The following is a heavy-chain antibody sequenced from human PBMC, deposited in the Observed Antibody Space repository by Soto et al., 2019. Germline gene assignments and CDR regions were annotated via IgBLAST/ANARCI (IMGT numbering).Heavy chain of an antibody. CDR3: AMAMGDNSTFDY. J-gene: IGHJ4*02. CDR1: GGSFSGYY. D-gene: IGHD2-21*02. CDR2: INHSGST. V-gene: IGHV4-34*01. Sequence: QVQLQQWGAGLLKPSETLSLTCAVYGGSFSGYYWSWIRQPPGKGLEWIGEINHSGSTNYNPSLKSRVTISVDTSKTQFSLKLSSVTAADTAVYYCAMAMGDNSTFDYWGQGTLVTVSS.